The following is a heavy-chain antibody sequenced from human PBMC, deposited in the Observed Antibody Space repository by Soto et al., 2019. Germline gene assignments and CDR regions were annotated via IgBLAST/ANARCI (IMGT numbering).Heavy chain of an antibody. Sequence: GGSLRLSCAASGFSFDDYAMHWVRQAPGKGLEWVSAIIWNSDTIDYADSVKGRFTISRDNAKNTLYLQMNSLRAEDTAVYYCAKGRSYYYYYSVDVWGQGTTVTVSS. V-gene: IGHV3-9*01. CDR1: GFSFDDYA. J-gene: IGHJ6*02. CDR2: IIWNSDTI. CDR3: AKGRSYYYYYSVDV.